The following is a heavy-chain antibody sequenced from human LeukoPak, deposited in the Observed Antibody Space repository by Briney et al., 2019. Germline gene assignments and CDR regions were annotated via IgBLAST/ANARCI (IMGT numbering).Heavy chain of an antibody. D-gene: IGHD5-18*01. V-gene: IGHV3-21*04. CDR3: AKDFDVDTAIISYFDC. CDR1: GFTFSNYN. Sequence: KPGGSLRLSCAASGFTFSNYNMNWVRQAPGKGLEWVSSISSSSSYIYYADSVKGRFTISRDNSKNTLYLQMNSLRAEDTAVYFCAKDFDVDTAIISYFDCWGQGTLVTVSS. CDR2: ISSSSSYI. J-gene: IGHJ4*02.